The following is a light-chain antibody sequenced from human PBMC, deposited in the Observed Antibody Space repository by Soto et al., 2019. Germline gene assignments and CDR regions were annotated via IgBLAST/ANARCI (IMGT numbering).Light chain of an antibody. CDR3: QQYGSSGT. CDR2: GAS. Sequence: EIVLTQSPGTLSLSPREKTTLPCRASQSVSNNYLAWYQQKPGQAPRLLIYGASNRATGIPDRFSGSGSGTDFTLTISRLEPEDFAVYYCQQYGSSGTFGQGTKVDIK. J-gene: IGKJ1*01. V-gene: IGKV3-20*01. CDR1: QSVSNNY.